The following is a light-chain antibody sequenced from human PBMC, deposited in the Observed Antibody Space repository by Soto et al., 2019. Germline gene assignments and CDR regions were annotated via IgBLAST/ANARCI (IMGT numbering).Light chain of an antibody. CDR1: QSVLYSSNNKNY. CDR2: WAS. V-gene: IGKV4-1*01. J-gene: IGKJ2*01. Sequence: DIVMTQSPDSLAVSLGKRATINCKSSQSVLYSSNNKNYLAWYQQKPGQTPNLLIYWASTRESGVPDRFSGSGSGTDFTLTISSLQAEDVAVYYCQQYYSTPHTFGQGTRLEIK. CDR3: QQYYSTPHT.